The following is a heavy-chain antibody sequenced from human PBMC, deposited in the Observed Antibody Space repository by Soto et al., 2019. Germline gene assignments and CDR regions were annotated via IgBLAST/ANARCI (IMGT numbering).Heavy chain of an antibody. CDR1: GFTFSSHA. CDR2: ILSDGSNK. J-gene: IGHJ4*02. Sequence: QVQLVESGGGVVQPGRSLRLSCAVSGFTFSSHAMHWVRQAPGKGLEWVALILSDGSNKYYADSVKGRFTTSRDNSKNTMYLKMNSLRLEDTAVYYCARDDEGGSDCDLGYWGQGALVTVSS. V-gene: IGHV3-30-3*01. D-gene: IGHD1-26*01. CDR3: ARDDEGGSDCDLGY.